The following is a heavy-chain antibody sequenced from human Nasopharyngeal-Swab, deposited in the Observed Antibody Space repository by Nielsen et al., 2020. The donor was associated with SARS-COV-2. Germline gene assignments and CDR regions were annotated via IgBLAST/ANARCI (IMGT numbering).Heavy chain of an antibody. J-gene: IGHJ4*02. Sequence: GGSLRLSCAASGFTFDDYAMHWVRQAPGKGLEWLSGISWNSGSIGYADSVKGRFTISRDNAKNSLYLQMNSLRAEDTALYYCAGVLSATYWGQGTLVTVSS. D-gene: IGHD2-8*01. CDR2: ISWNSGSI. CDR1: GFTFDDYA. CDR3: AGVLSATY. V-gene: IGHV3-9*01.